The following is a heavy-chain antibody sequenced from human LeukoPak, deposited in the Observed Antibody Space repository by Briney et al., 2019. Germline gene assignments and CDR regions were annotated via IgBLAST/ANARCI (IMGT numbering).Heavy chain of an antibody. J-gene: IGHJ3*02. D-gene: IGHD2-2*01. V-gene: IGHV3-7*01. Sequence: PGGSLRLSRAASEFTFTNFWMRWVRQAPGKGLEWVDKTSRDGSEKYYVDSVKGRVTISRDNAMNFLYLQLNSLRVDDTAVYYCARDSASCRGCAFDIWGQGTVVTVSS. CDR2: TSRDGSEK. CDR3: ARDSASCRGCAFDI. CDR1: EFTFTNFW.